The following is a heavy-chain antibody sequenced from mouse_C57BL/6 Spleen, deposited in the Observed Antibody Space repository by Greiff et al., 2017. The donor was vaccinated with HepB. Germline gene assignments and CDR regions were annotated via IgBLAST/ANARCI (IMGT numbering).Heavy chain of an antibody. CDR1: GYAFSSYW. V-gene: IGHV1-80*01. D-gene: IGHD1-1*01. CDR2: IYPGDGDT. CDR3: ARGEGTTVVATPDY. J-gene: IGHJ2*01. Sequence: VQLQQSGAELVKPGASVKISCKASGYAFSSYWMNWVKQRPGKGLEWIGQIYPGDGDTNYNGKFKGKATLTADKSSSTADMQLSSLTSEDSAVYFCARGEGTTVVATPDYWGQGTTLTVSS.